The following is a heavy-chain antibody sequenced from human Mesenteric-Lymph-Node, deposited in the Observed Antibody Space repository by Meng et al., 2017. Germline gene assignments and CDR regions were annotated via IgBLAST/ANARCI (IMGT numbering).Heavy chain of an antibody. Sequence: QVQLQASGPGLVRPSETLSLTCTVSGDSMSRGPYYWSWIRQPPGKGLEWIGYIYYSSSTNYNPSLKHRVSMSIQTSRNQFSLELYSVTAADTAVYYCARDTTRFGYYWYFDLWGRGTLVTVSS. CDR1: GDSMSRGPYY. J-gene: IGHJ2*01. CDR2: IYYSSST. D-gene: IGHD5-12*01. V-gene: IGHV4-61*01. CDR3: ARDTTRFGYYWYFDL.